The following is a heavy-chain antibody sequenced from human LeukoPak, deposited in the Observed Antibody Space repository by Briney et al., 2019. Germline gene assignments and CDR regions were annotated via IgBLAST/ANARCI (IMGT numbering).Heavy chain of an antibody. CDR3: ARVHELGPTLDAFDV. CDR2: IYYAGAS. Sequence: SETLSLTCTVSGDSIRSSYWSWIRQPPGKGLEWIGYIYYAGASNEDPSLRSRLTISVDTSKNSFSLKLNSVTAADTAMYYCARVHELGPTLDAFDVWGRGTMVTVSS. J-gene: IGHJ3*01. CDR1: GDSIRSSY. V-gene: IGHV4-59*01. D-gene: IGHD1-7*01.